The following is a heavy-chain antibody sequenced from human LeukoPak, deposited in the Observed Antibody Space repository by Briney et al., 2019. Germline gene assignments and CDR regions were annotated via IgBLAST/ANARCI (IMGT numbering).Heavy chain of an antibody. J-gene: IGHJ5*02. CDR2: IKSKTDGGTT. D-gene: IGHD2-2*01. CDR3: TTDNRFWVVPAAPRGSDP. V-gene: IGHV3-15*01. CDR1: GFAFSNAW. Sequence: PGGSLRLSCAASGFAFSNAWMSWVRQAPGKGLEWVGRIKSKTDGGTTDYAAPVKGRFTISRDDSKNTLYLQMNSLKTEDTAVYYCTTDNRFWVVPAAPRGSDPWGQGTLVTVSS.